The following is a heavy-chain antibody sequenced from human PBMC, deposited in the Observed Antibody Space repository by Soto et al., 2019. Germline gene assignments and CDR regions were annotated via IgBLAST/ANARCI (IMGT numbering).Heavy chain of an antibody. J-gene: IGHJ6*02. D-gene: IGHD3-3*01. CDR2: INHSGST. CDR1: GGSFSGYY. V-gene: IGHV4-34*01. Sequence: SETLSLPCAVYGGSFSGYYWSWIRQPPGKGLEWIGEINHSGSTNYNPSLKSRVTISVDTSKNQFSLKLSSVTATDTAVYYCARNDFWSGYYTAGGYYYGMDVWGQGTTVTVSS. CDR3: ARNDFWSGYYTAGGYYYGMDV.